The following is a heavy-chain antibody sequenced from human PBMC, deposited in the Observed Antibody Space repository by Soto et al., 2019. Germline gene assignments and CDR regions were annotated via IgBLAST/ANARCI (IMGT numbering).Heavy chain of an antibody. D-gene: IGHD1-26*01. J-gene: IGHJ4*02. CDR2: IYYSGST. CDR1: GGSISSYY. CDR3: ATRSPPIVGATSFHY. Sequence: KLPETLSLTCTVSGGSISSYYWSWIRQPPGKGLGWIGYIYYSGSTNYNPSLKSRVTISVDKSKNQFSLKLSSVTAADTAVYYCATRSPPIVGATSFHYWGQGTLVTVSS. V-gene: IGHV4-59*12.